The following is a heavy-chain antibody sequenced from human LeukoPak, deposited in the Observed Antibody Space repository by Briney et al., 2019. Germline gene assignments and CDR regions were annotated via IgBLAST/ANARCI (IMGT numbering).Heavy chain of an antibody. J-gene: IGHJ3*02. D-gene: IGHD3-22*01. CDR1: GGSISSGSYY. CDR3: ARVSDYYDSSGYYGGEAFDI. CDR2: IYTSGST. Sequence: SETLSLTCTVSGGSISSGSYYWSWIRQPAGKGLEWIGRIYTSGSTNYNPSIKSRVTISVDTSKNQFSLKLSSVTAADTAVYYCARVSDYYDSSGYYGGEAFDIWGQGTMVTVSS. V-gene: IGHV4-61*02.